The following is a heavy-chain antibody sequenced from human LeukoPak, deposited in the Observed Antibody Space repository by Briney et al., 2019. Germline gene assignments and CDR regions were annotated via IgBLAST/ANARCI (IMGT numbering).Heavy chain of an antibody. CDR3: ARGDTVAARPGRFDY. V-gene: IGHV4-34*01. CDR1: GGSFSGYY. CDR2: IIHRGST. Sequence: SETLSLTCAVYGGSFSGYYWSWIRQPPGKGLEWIGEIIHRGSTNYNPSLKSRLTISVDTSKNQFSLKLSSVTAADTAVYYCARGDTVAARPGRFDYWGQGTLVTVSP. J-gene: IGHJ4*02. D-gene: IGHD6-6*01.